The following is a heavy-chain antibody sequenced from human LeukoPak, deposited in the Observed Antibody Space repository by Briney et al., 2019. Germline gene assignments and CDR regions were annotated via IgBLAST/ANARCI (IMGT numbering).Heavy chain of an antibody. CDR1: GYTFTSYG. J-gene: IGHJ4*02. CDR3: ARDFAHYFDY. CDR2: ISAYNGST. D-gene: IGHD2-21*01. V-gene: IGHV1-18*01. Sequence: ASVKVSCKASGYTFTSYGISWVRQAPGQGLEWMGWISAYNGSTDYEQKFQGRVTMTTDTSTNTAYTELRSLRSDDTAVYYCARDFAHYFDYWGQGTLVTVSS.